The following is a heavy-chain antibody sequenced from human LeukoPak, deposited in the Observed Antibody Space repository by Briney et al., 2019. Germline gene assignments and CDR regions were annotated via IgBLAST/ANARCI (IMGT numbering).Heavy chain of an antibody. CDR1: GGSISSYY. CDR3: ARDIKNAKGNYYLDY. J-gene: IGHJ4*02. D-gene: IGHD3-10*01. V-gene: IGHV4-59*01. Sequence: SETLSLTCTVSGGSISSYYWSWIRQPPGKGLEWIGYIYYSGSTNYNPSLKSRVTISVDTSKNQFSPELSSVAAADTAVYYCARDIKNAKGNYYLDYWGQGTLVTVSS. CDR2: IYYSGST.